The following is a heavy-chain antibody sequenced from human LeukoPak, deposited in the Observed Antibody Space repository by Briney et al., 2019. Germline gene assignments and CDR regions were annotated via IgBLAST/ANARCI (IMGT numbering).Heavy chain of an antibody. CDR1: GFTFNTYA. J-gene: IGHJ4*02. V-gene: IGHV3-23*01. D-gene: IGHD4-17*01. CDR3: AKGYDGDYYGVDY. Sequence: PGGSLRLSCAASGFTFNTYAMSWVRQAPGKGLGWVSLIIGSGNSIHYADSVKGRFTISRDNSKNTLYLQMNSLRAEDTAVYYCAKGYDGDYYGVDYWGQGTLVTVSS. CDR2: IIGSGNSI.